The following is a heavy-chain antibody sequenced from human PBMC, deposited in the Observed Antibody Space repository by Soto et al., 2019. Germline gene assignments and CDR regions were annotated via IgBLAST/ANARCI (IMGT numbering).Heavy chain of an antibody. Sequence: GGSLRLSCAASKFTFSIYAMNWVRQAPGKGLEWVSGFTGSGGSTYYADSVKGRFTISRDNSKNTLYLHMNSLRAEDTAVYYCAKDYTSSWFYFDYWGQGTLVTAPQ. CDR2: FTGSGGST. V-gene: IGHV3-23*01. CDR1: KFTFSIYA. D-gene: IGHD6-13*01. CDR3: AKDYTSSWFYFDY. J-gene: IGHJ4*02.